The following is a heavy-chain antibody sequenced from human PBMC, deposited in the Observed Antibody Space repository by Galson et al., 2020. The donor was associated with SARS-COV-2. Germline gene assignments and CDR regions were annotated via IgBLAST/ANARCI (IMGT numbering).Heavy chain of an antibody. CDR2: ISYDGSNK. CDR1: GFTFSSYA. CDR3: GRDRGYSYGLIAMTRDY. D-gene: IGHD5-18*01. V-gene: IGHV3-30-3*01. Sequence: QAGGSLRLSCAASGFTFSSYAMHWVRQAPGKGLEWVAVISYDGSNKYYADSVKGRFTISRDNSKNTLYLQMNSLRAEDTAVYYCGRDRGYSYGLIAMTRDYWGQGTLVTVSS. J-gene: IGHJ4*02.